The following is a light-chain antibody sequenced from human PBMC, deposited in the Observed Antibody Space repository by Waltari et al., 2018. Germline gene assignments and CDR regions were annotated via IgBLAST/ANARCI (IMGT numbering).Light chain of an antibody. CDR3: QQDYTTPWT. CDR2: RAS. V-gene: IGKV1-39*01. Sequence: DIQMTQSPSSLSASVGDTVTITCQASQGIGNNLNWYQQKPGKAPKLLIYRASSLQSGIPSRFSGSGSGTDFTLTISSLQPEDVATYYCQQDYTTPWTFGQGTKVEIK. J-gene: IGKJ1*01. CDR1: QGIGNN.